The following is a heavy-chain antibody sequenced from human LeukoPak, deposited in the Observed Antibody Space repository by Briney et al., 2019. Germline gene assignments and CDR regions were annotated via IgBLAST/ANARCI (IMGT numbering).Heavy chain of an antibody. CDR3: AREGDWNLLNY. D-gene: IGHD1-7*01. CDR1: GGSISIYY. V-gene: IGHV4-59*01. CDR2: IYYSGST. Sequence: TSETLSLTCTVSGGSISIYYWSWIRQPPGKGLEWIGYIYYSGSTNYNPSLKSRVTISVNRSKNQFSLKLSSVTAADTAVYYCAREGDWNLLNYWGQGTLVTVSS. J-gene: IGHJ4*02.